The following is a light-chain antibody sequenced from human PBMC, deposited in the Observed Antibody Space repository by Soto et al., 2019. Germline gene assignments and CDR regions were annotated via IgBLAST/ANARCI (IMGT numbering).Light chain of an antibody. CDR3: QQYNSAPLT. CDR1: QSVSNNY. Sequence: EIVLTQSPGTLSLSPGERATLSCRASQSVSNNYLAWYQQKPGQAPRLLIYGASNRATGIPDRFSGSGSGTDFTLTISRLEPEDFATYYCQQYNSAPLTFGGGTKVDIK. CDR2: GAS. V-gene: IGKV3-20*01. J-gene: IGKJ4*01.